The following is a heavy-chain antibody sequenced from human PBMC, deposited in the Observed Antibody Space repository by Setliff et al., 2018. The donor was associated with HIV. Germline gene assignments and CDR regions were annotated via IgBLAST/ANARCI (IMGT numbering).Heavy chain of an antibody. Sequence: PSETLSLTCALYGGSFSGYYWGWIRHSPGKGLEWIGEINHSESANYNPSLKSRVTISVDTSKNQFSLRLSSVTAADTAVYYCARGVQLWFRNWGQGTLVTVSS. V-gene: IGHV4-34*01. CDR3: ARGVQLWFRN. CDR1: GGSFSGYY. D-gene: IGHD5-18*01. CDR2: INHSESA. J-gene: IGHJ4*02.